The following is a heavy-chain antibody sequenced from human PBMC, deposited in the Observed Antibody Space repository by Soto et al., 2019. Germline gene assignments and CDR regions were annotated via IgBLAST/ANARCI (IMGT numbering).Heavy chain of an antibody. V-gene: IGHV4-31*03. J-gene: IGHJ4*02. CDR1: GGSISSGGYY. CDR2: IYYSGST. CDR3: ARDKGTYLLDY. Sequence: SETLSLTCTVSGGSISSGGYYWSWIRQHPGKGLEWIGYIYYSGSTYYNPSLKSRVTISVDTSKNQFSLKLSSVTAADTAVCYCARDKGTYLLDYWGQGTLVTVSS.